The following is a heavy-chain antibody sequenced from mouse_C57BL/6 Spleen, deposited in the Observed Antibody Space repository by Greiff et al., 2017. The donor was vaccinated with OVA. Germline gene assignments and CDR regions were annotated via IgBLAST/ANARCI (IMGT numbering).Heavy chain of an antibody. CDR2: ISYSGST. Sequence: IQLQQSGPGLAKPSQTLSLTCSVTGYSITSDYWNWIRKFPGNKLEYMGYISYSGSTYYNPSLNSRISITRDTSKNQYYLQLESVAADDTATYYCGRDSYPMDYWGQGTSVTVSS. V-gene: IGHV3-8*01. J-gene: IGHJ4*01. CDR3: GRDSYPMDY. D-gene: IGHD1-1*01. CDR1: GYSITSDY.